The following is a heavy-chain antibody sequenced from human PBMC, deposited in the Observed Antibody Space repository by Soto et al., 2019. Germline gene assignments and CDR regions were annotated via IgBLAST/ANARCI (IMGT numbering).Heavy chain of an antibody. CDR1: GFTFSSYG. V-gene: IGHV3-33*01. J-gene: IGHJ4*02. D-gene: IGHD3-22*01. Sequence: GGSLRLSCVASGFTFSSYGMHWIRHAPGQSLEWVELIWYDGSTKYYADSVKGRFTIARDNSKNTLYLQMNSLRAEDTAVYYCARVRGAYYYDSSGYSVFDYWGQGTLVTVSS. CDR3: ARVRGAYYYDSSGYSVFDY. CDR2: IWYDGSTK.